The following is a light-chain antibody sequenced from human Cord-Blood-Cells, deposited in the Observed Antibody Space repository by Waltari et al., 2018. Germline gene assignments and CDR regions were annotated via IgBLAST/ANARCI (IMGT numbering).Light chain of an antibody. Sequence: QSALTQPASVSGSPGQSITISCTGTSSDVGGYNYVPWYQQHPGTAPKLMIYDVSKPPSGVSTRFSGSKSGNTASLTISGLQAEDEADYYCSSYTSSSTLVFGGGTKLTVL. CDR2: DVS. V-gene: IGLV2-14*01. J-gene: IGLJ3*02. CDR3: SSYTSSSTLV. CDR1: SSDVGGYNY.